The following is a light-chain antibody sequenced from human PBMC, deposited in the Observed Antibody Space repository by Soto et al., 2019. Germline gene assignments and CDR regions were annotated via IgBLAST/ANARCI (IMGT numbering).Light chain of an antibody. CDR2: AAS. J-gene: IGKJ1*01. CDR3: QQHNRSPWT. CDR1: PGVSNW. V-gene: IGKV1-12*01. Sequence: DIQMTQSPSSVSASVGDRVTITCRASPGVSNWLAWYQQKPGKAPKLLIYAASTLRSGVPSRFRGSGSGTDFTFTISSLQPDDVATYYCQQHNRSPWTFGQGTKV.